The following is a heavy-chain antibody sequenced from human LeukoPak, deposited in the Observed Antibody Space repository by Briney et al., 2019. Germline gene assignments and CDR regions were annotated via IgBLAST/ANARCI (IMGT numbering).Heavy chain of an antibody. CDR1: GFTFSSYA. D-gene: IGHD6-19*01. V-gene: IGHV3-23*01. CDR3: AAKQWLVQAFDY. Sequence: GGSLRLSCAASGFTFSSYAMSWVRQAPGKGLEWVSAISGSGGSTYYADSVKGRFTISRDNSKNTLYLQMNSLRAEDTAVYYCAAKQWLVQAFDYWGQGTLVTVSS. J-gene: IGHJ4*02. CDR2: ISGSGGST.